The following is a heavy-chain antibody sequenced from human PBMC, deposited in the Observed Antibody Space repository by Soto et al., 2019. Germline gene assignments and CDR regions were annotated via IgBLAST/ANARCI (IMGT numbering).Heavy chain of an antibody. CDR3: AREPSI. J-gene: IGHJ4*02. V-gene: IGHV4-31*02. CDR1: GGSSSSGCDY. CDR2: IYYSGTT. Sequence: SETLRLTWTVSGGSSSSGCDYWSWIRQHPGKGLEWIGYIYYSGTTYYNPSLKSRLTISVDTSKNQFSLKLSSVTAADTAVYYCAREPSIWGQGTLVTVSS.